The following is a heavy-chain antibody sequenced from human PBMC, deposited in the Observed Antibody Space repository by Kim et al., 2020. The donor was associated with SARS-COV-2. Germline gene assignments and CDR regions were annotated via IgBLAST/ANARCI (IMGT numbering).Heavy chain of an antibody. V-gene: IGHV5-51*01. CDR3: ARQSGYYYYYMDV. Sequence: GPSFQGQVTISADKSISTAYLQWSSLKASDTAMYYCARQSGYYYYYMDVWGKGTTVTVSS. J-gene: IGHJ6*03. D-gene: IGHD1-26*01.